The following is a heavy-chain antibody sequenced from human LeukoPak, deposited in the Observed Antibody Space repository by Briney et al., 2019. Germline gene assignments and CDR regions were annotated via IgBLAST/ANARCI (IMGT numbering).Heavy chain of an antibody. V-gene: IGHV1-69*13. CDR3: VSMVRGVSPGPDAFDI. CDR1: GGTFSSYA. J-gene: IGHJ3*02. D-gene: IGHD3-10*01. CDR2: IIPIFGTA. Sequence: SVKVSCKASGGTFSSYAISWVRQAPGQGLEWMGGIIPIFGTANYAQKFQGRVTITADESTSTAYMELSSLRSEDTTVYYCVSMVRGVSPGPDAFDIWGQGTMVTVSS.